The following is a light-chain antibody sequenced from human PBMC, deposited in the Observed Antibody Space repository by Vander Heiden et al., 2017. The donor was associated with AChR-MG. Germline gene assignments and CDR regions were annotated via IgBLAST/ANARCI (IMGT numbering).Light chain of an antibody. Sequence: DIQMTPSPSPLSASVGDRVTITCRASQSISSYLNWYQQKPGKAPKLLIYAASSLQSGVPSRFSGSWSGTDFTLTISSLQPEDFATYYCQQSYTTPHTFGQGTKLEIK. V-gene: IGKV1-39*01. J-gene: IGKJ2*01. CDR3: QQSYTTPHT. CDR2: AAS. CDR1: QSISSY.